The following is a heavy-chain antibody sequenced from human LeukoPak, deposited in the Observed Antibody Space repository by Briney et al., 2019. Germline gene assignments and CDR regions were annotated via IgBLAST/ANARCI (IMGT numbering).Heavy chain of an antibody. D-gene: IGHD2-15*01. CDR3: AREVRYCSGGSCLGVNWFDP. CDR1: GGSFSDYY. V-gene: IGHV4-34*01. Sequence: PSETLSLTCAVYGGSFSDYYWSWIRQPPGKELEWIGEINHSGSTNYNPSLKSRVTISVDTSKNQFSLKLSSVTAADTALYYCAREVRYCSGGSCLGVNWFDPWGQGTLVTVSS. CDR2: INHSGST. J-gene: IGHJ5*02.